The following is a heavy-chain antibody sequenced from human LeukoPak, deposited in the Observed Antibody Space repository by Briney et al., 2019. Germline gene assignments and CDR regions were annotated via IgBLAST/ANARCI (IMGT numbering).Heavy chain of an antibody. CDR1: GFTFSSYD. V-gene: IGHV3-13*01. CDR3: ARALGYCSSTSCPYYYYYGMDV. Sequence: GGSLRLSCAASGFTFSSYDMHWVRHATGKGLEWVSDIGTAGDTYYTGSVKGRFTISRENAKNSLYRQMNSLRAGDTAVYYCARALGYCSSTSCPYYYYYGMDVWGQGTTVTVSS. D-gene: IGHD2-2*01. J-gene: IGHJ6*02. CDR2: IGTAGDT.